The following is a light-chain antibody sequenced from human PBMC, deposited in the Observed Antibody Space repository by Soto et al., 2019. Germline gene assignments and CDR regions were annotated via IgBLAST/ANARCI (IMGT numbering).Light chain of an antibody. CDR3: QQYGSSPYT. J-gene: IGKJ2*01. V-gene: IGKV3-20*01. CDR1: QSVSSSY. CDR2: GAS. Sequence: EIVLTQSPGTLSLSPGELATLSCRASQSVSSSYLAWYQQKPGQAPRLLIYGASSRATGIPDRFSGSGSGTDLTLTISRLEPEDFAVYYCQQYGSSPYTFGQGTKLEIK.